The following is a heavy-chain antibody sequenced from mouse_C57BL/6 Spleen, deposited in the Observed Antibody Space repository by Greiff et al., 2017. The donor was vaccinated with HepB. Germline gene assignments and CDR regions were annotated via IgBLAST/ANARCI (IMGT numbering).Heavy chain of an antibody. J-gene: IGHJ3*01. Sequence: VQRVESGPELVKPGASVKISCKASGYAFSSSWMNWVKQRPGKGLEWIGRIYPGDGDTNYNGKFKGKATLTADKSSSTAYMQLSSLTSEDSAVYFCARRNWDEGFAYWGQGTLVTVSA. CDR1: GYAFSSSW. CDR3: ARRNWDEGFAY. CDR2: IYPGDGDT. V-gene: IGHV1-82*01. D-gene: IGHD4-1*01.